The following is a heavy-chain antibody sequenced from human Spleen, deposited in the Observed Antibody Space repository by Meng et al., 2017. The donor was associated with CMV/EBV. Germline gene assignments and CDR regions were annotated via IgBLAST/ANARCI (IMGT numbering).Heavy chain of an antibody. CDR1: GFSFSSYE. Sequence: GESLKISCVASGFSFSSYEMNWVRQVPGMGLEWVSHIRATGETTYYADSMKGRFTLSRDNAKKSLYLQMNSLTAEDTAVYYCARPKLRSSYGMDVWGQGTTVTVSS. V-gene: IGHV3-48*03. CDR2: IRATGETT. J-gene: IGHJ6*02. CDR3: ARPKLRSSYGMDV. D-gene: IGHD6-6*01.